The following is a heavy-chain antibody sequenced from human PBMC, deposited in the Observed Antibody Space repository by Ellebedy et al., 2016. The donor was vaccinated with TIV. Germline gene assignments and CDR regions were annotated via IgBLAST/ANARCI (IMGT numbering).Heavy chain of an antibody. Sequence: ESLKISCAASGLTSSTYYMNWVRQAPGKGLEWVANIKEDGSSEEYVDSVKGRFTISRDSAKKSVYLQMRSLRAEDTAVYYCASGVGWLIAQWGQGTLVTVSS. CDR2: IKEDGSSE. V-gene: IGHV3-7*01. CDR1: GLTSSTYY. CDR3: ASGVGWLIAQ. D-gene: IGHD2-21*01. J-gene: IGHJ4*02.